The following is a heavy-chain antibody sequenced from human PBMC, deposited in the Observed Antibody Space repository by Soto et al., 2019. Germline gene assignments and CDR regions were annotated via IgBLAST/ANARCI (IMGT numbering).Heavy chain of an antibody. CDR3: ARDIRNSEYSISDP. D-gene: IGHD6-6*01. CDR2: IKEDGSEK. J-gene: IGHJ5*02. V-gene: IGHV3-7*03. CDR1: GFTFSSSW. Sequence: PGGSLRLSCVASGFTFSSSWMSWVRQAPGKGLEWVANIKEDGSEKHYLDSVRGRFTISRDSAKNSLYLQMDSLRVEDTAVYYCARDIRNSEYSISDPRGQGTLVTVSS.